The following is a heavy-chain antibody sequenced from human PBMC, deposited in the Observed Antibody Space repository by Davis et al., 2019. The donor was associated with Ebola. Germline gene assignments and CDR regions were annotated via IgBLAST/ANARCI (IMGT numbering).Heavy chain of an antibody. CDR2: ISRSSAYT. J-gene: IGHJ2*01. V-gene: IGHV3-11*03. CDR3: ARHASGDFWYFGL. CDR1: GFTFRDSY. Sequence: GGSLRLSCAASGFTFRDSYMSWIRQAPGKGLEWVSYISRSSAYTKYTDSVKGRFTISRDNSKNTLHLQMNSLRTEDTAVYYCARHASGDFWYFGLWGRGTLVTVSS. D-gene: IGHD4-17*01.